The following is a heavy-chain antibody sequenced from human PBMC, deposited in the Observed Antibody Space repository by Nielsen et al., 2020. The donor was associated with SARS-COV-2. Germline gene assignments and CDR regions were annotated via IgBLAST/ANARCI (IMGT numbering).Heavy chain of an antibody. CDR3: ARVPWGYYDSSGYEDY. CDR1: GYTFTSYG. J-gene: IGHJ4*02. D-gene: IGHD3-22*01. V-gene: IGHV5-51*01. CDR2: IYPGDSDT. Sequence: KVSCKASGYTFTSYGISWVRQMPGKGLEWMGTIYPGDSDTRYSPSFQGQVTISADKSISTAYLQWSSLKASDTAMYYCARVPWGYYDSSGYEDYWGQGTLVTVSS.